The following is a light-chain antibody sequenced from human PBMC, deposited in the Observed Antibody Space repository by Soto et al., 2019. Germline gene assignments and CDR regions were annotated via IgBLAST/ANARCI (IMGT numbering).Light chain of an antibody. CDR1: HSISSW. CDR2: GAS. Sequence: DIQMTQSPSTLSASVGDRVAITCRASHSISSWLAWYQQKAGKAPTLLIYGASSLQTGVPSRFSGSGSGTEFTLSISSLQPDDVATYYCQHFNSYPWMCGQGTKVEIK. J-gene: IGKJ1*01. CDR3: QHFNSYPWM. V-gene: IGKV1-5*01.